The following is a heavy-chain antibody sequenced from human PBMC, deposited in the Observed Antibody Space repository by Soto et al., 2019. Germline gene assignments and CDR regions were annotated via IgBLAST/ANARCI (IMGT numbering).Heavy chain of an antibody. CDR2: ISSSGGTI. CDR1: GFRFSDYY. Sequence: QVQLVESGGGLVRPGGSLRLSCAVSGFRFSDYYMAWIRQTPGKGLEWVSHISSSGGTIYYTDSVKGRFTISRDNAKNSLYLQMDSLRADDTAVYYCARPRNTSYYYYYMDVRAKGPRSPSP. J-gene: IGHJ6*03. CDR3: ARPRNTSYYYYYMDV. V-gene: IGHV3-11*01.